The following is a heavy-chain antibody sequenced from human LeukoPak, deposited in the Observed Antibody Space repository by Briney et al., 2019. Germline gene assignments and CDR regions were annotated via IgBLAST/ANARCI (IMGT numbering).Heavy chain of an antibody. D-gene: IGHD2-15*01. V-gene: IGHV3-30-3*01. CDR3: ARAGDCSGGSCYSSSSHYYYYYGMDV. CDR1: GFTFSSYA. Sequence: GGSLRLSCAASGFTFSSYAMHWVRQAPGKGLEWVAVVSYDGSNKYYADSVKGRFTISRDNSKNTLYLQMNSLRAEDTAVYYCARAGDCSGGSCYSSSSHYYYYYGMDVWGQGTTVTVSS. J-gene: IGHJ6*02. CDR2: VSYDGSNK.